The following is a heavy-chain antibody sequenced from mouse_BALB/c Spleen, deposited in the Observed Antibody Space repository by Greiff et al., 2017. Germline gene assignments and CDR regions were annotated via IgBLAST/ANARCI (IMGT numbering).Heavy chain of an antibody. V-gene: IGHV5-17*02. CDR1: GFTFSSFG. Sequence: EVMLVESGGGLVQPGGSRKLSCAASGFTFSSFGMHWVRQAPEKGLEWVAYISSGSSTIYYADTVKGRFTISRDNPKNTLFLQMTSLRSEDTAMYYCARFTTDAMDYWGQGTSVTVSS. D-gene: IGHD1-1*01. CDR3: ARFTTDAMDY. J-gene: IGHJ4*01. CDR2: ISSGSSTI.